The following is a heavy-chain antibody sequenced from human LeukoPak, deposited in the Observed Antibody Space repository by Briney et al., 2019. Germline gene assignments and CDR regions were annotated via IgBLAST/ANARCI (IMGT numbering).Heavy chain of an antibody. CDR1: GDSVSSNSAA. CDR3: ARGGPWDLPVGKFDY. J-gene: IGHJ4*02. Sequence: SQTLSLTCAISGDSVSSNSAAWNWIRQSPSRGLEWLGRTYYKSKWYKDYAGSVNSRITINPDTSKNQFSLQLNSVTPEDTAVYYCARGGPWDLPVGKFDYWGRGTLVTVSS. V-gene: IGHV6-1*01. D-gene: IGHD1-26*01. CDR2: TYYKSKWYK.